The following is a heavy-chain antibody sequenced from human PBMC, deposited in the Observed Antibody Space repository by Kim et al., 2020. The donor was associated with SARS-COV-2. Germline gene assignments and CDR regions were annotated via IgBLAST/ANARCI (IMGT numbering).Heavy chain of an antibody. J-gene: IGHJ4*02. V-gene: IGHV3-66*01. CDR3: ARILSGYSGYDLTGAFDY. D-gene: IGHD5-12*01. Sequence: KGNLPISRDNSKNTLYLQMNSLSAEDTAVYYCARILSGYSGYDLTGAFDYWGQGTLVTVSS.